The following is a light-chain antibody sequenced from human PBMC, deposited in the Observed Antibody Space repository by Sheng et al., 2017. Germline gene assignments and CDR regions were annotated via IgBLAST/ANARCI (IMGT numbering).Light chain of an antibody. J-gene: IGKJ4*01. V-gene: IGKV3-20*01. CDR3: QQYYRSPPLT. Sequence: EIVLTQSPDTLSLSPGERVTLSCRASQSVSSNYLAWYQQKPGQAPRLLIYGASSRATVIPDRFSGSGSGTDFTLTINRLEPEDFAVYYCQQYYRSPPLTFGGGTRVDIK. CDR2: GAS. CDR1: QSVSSNY.